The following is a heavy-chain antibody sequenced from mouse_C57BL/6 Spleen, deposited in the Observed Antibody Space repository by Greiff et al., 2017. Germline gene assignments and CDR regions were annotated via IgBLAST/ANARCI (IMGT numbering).Heavy chain of an antibody. D-gene: IGHD2-3*01. J-gene: IGHJ2*01. V-gene: IGHV1-69*01. CDR3: ARRDGYYEFDY. Sequence: VQLQQPGAELVMPGASVKLSCKASGYTFTSYWMHWVKQRPGQGLEWIGEIDPSDSYTNYNQKFKGKSTLTVDKSSSTAYMQLSSLTSEDSAVYYCARRDGYYEFDYWGQGTTLTVSS. CDR2: IDPSDSYT. CDR1: GYTFTSYW.